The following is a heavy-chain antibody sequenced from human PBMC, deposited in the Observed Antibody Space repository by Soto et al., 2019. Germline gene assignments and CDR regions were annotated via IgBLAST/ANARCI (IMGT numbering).Heavy chain of an antibody. Sequence: QVQLVQSGAEVKKPWSSVKVSCKTSGGTFGSYAISWVRQAPGQGLEWMGGIIPIVSTPNYAQKFQGRVTNTADESTSTAYMELSSLRSEDTAVYYCARPIQYFFDTSAQSAWFDPWCQGARVTVCS. CDR1: GGTFGSYA. D-gene: IGHD3-22*01. CDR2: IIPIVSTP. CDR3: ARPIQYFFDTSAQSAWFDP. J-gene: IGHJ5*02. V-gene: IGHV1-69*12.